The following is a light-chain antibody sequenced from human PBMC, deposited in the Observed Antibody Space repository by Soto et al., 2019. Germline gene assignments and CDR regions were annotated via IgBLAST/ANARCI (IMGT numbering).Light chain of an antibody. J-gene: IGKJ2*01. Sequence: EIVLTQSPGTLSLSPGERATLSCRASQSVSSNYLAWYQQKPGQAPRLLIYGASTRPTGIPDRFSGSGSGTDFTLTISRLDSEDFGVYYCQQYDSSPPNFGQGTRVEIK. CDR1: QSVSSNY. CDR3: QQYDSSPPN. V-gene: IGKV3-20*01. CDR2: GAS.